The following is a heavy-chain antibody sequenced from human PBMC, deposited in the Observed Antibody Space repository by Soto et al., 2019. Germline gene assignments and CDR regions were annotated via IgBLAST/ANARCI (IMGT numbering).Heavy chain of an antibody. D-gene: IGHD2-21*02. CDR1: FGSFRGYF. CDR2: INHSGGT. J-gene: IGHJ6*02. Sequence: ADTLAPTSAVYFGSFRGYFWSWIRQPPWKGLEWIGEINHSGGTNYNPSLKSRVTISVDTSKNQFSLKLSSVTAADTAVYYCARGKVVTAIGVNYYGMDVWGQGTTVTVS. CDR3: ARGKVVTAIGVNYYGMDV. V-gene: IGHV4-34*01.